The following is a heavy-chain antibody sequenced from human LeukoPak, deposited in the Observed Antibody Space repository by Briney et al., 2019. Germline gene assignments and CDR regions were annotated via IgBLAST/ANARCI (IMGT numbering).Heavy chain of an antibody. J-gene: IGHJ4*02. CDR1: GGSISSYY. Sequence: SETLSLTCTVSGGSISSYYWSWIRPPPGKGLEWIGYIYYSGSTNSNPSLKSRVTLSVDTSKNQFSLKLSSVTAADTAVYYCARQGKNYYDSSGYYFDYFDYWGQGTLVTVSS. V-gene: IGHV4-59*08. D-gene: IGHD3-22*01. CDR2: IYYSGST. CDR3: ARQGKNYYDSSGYYFDYFDY.